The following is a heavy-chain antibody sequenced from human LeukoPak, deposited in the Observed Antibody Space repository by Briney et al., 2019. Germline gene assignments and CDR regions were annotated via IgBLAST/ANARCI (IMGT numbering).Heavy chain of an antibody. Sequence: KPSETLSLTCTVSGGSISSYYWSWIRQPPGKGLEWIGYIYYSGSTNYNPSLKSRVTISVDTSKNQFSLKLSSVTAADTAVYYCARVGGKGAFDIWGQGTMVTVSS. CDR1: GGSISSYY. CDR2: IYYSGST. D-gene: IGHD1-26*01. V-gene: IGHV4-59*01. CDR3: ARVGGKGAFDI. J-gene: IGHJ3*02.